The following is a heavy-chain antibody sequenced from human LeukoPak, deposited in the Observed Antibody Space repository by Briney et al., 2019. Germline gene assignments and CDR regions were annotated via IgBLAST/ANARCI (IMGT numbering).Heavy chain of an antibody. Sequence: GGSLRLSCTPPGFTLCIFATLCLPDARDGGGGGGALVLHDGINRYYADSVKGRFTIPRDNAKNTVYLQMNSLRAEDTAVYYCAREVFDSESWPDYWGQRTMVTASS. D-gene: IGHD3-3*01. CDR2: VLHDGINR. V-gene: IGHV3-33*01. J-gene: IGHJ4*02. CDR3: AREVFDSESWPDY. CDR1: GFTLCIFA.